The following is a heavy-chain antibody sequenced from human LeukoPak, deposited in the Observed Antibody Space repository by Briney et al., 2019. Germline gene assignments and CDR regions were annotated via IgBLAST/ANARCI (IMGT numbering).Heavy chain of an antibody. J-gene: IGHJ6*03. CDR3: ARQAEDCSSTSCYKLYYYYYMDV. D-gene: IGHD2-2*01. Sequence: SETLSLTCTVSGGSISSYYWSWIRQPPGKGLEWIGYIYYSGSTNYNPSLKSRVTISVDTSKNQFSLKLSSVTAADTAVYYCARQAEDCSSTSCYKLYYYYYMDVWGKGTTVTVSS. V-gene: IGHV4-59*08. CDR2: IYYSGST. CDR1: GGSISSYY.